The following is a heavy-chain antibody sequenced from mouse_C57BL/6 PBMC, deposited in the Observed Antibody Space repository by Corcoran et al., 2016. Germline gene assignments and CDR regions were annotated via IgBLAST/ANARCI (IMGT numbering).Heavy chain of an antibody. Sequence: QIQLVQSGPELKKPGETVKISCKASGYTFTTYGMSWVKQAPGNGLKWMGWINTYSGVPTYADDFKGRFAFSLETSASTAYLQINNLKNEDTATYFCARPSTTVVAGDYAMDYWGQGTSVTVSS. D-gene: IGHD1-1*01. V-gene: IGHV9-3*01. J-gene: IGHJ4*01. CDR2: INTYSGVP. CDR1: GYTFTTYG. CDR3: ARPSTTVVAGDYAMDY.